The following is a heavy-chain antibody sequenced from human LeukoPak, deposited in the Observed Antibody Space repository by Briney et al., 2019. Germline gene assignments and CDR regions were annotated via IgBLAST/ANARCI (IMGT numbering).Heavy chain of an antibody. J-gene: IGHJ5*02. Sequence: GGSLGLSCAAPGFTFSSYAMSWVRQAPGKGLEWVSAISGSGGSTYYADSVKGRFTISRDNSKNTLCLQMNSLRSEDTAVYYCARDKLRSFSSGWDNWFDPWGQGTLVTVSS. CDR1: GFTFSSYA. V-gene: IGHV3-23*01. CDR2: ISGSGGST. D-gene: IGHD6-19*01. CDR3: ARDKLRSFSSGWDNWFDP.